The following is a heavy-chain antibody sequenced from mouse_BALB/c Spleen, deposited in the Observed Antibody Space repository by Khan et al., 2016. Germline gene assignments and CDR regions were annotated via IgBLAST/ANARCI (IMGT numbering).Heavy chain of an antibody. CDR3: ARGGYGDHYFDY. D-gene: IGHD1-2*01. J-gene: IGHJ2*01. V-gene: IGHV5-6-3*01. Sequence: EVELVESGGGLVQPGGSLKLSCAASGFTFSSYGMSWVRQTPDKRLELVATINSNGGSTYYPDSVKGRFTISRDNAKNTLYLQMSSLKSEDTAMYYWARGGYGDHYFDYWGQGTTLTVSS. CDR2: INSNGGST. CDR1: GFTFSSYG.